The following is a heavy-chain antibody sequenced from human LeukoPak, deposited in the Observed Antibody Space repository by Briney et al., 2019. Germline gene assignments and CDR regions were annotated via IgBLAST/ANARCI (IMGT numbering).Heavy chain of an antibody. V-gene: IGHV3-48*03. J-gene: IGHJ4*02. CDR3: VRDGRYCSGGSCYPH. Sequence: PGGSLRLSCAASGFTFSSYEMNWVRQAPGKGLEWVSFISSSGSTIYHADSVKGRFTISRDNGKNSPYLQMNSLRAEDTAVYYCVRDGRYCSGGSCYPHWGQGTLVTVSS. CDR2: ISSSGSTI. D-gene: IGHD2-15*01. CDR1: GFTFSSYE.